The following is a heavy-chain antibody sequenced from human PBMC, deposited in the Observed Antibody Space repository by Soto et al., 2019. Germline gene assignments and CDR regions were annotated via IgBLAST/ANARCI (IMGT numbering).Heavy chain of an antibody. CDR3: ARERGXCSSTSCSSYYYYYGMDV. CDR1: GFTVSSNY. V-gene: IGHV3-53*01. D-gene: IGHD2-2*01. Sequence: PRGSLRLSCAASGFTVSSNYMSWFRQASGEGLEWVSVIYSGGSTYYADSVKGRFTISRDNSKNTLYLQRNSLRAEDTAVYYCARERGXCSSTSCSSYYYYYGMDVWGQGTTVTVSS. J-gene: IGHJ6*02. CDR2: IYSGGST.